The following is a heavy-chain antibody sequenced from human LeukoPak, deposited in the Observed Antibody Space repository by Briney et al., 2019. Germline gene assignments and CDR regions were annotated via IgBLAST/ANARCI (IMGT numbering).Heavy chain of an antibody. V-gene: IGHV4-30-4*01. CDR2: IYYSGST. CDR1: GGSNSSGDYY. CDR3: ARGDSSSWYFDY. D-gene: IGHD6-13*01. J-gene: IGHJ4*02. Sequence: PSETLSLTCTVSGGSNSSGDYYWSWIRQPPGKGLEWIGYIYYSGSTYYNPSLKSRVTISVDTSKNQFSLKLSSVTAADTAVYYCARGDSSSWYFDYWGQGTLVTVSS.